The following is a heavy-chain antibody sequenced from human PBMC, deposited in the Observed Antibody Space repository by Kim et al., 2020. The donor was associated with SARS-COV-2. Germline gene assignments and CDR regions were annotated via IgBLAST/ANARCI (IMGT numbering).Heavy chain of an antibody. D-gene: IGHD3-3*01. CDR3: ARGIRFLEWLSRYMDV. Sequence: GGSLRLSCAASGFTFSSYSMNWVRQAPGKGLEWVSSISSSSYIYYADSVKGRFTISRDNAKNSLYLQMNSLRAEDTAVYYCARGIRFLEWLSRYMDVWGQGTTVTVSS. J-gene: IGHJ6*02. CDR1: GFTFSSYS. CDR2: ISSSSYI. V-gene: IGHV3-21*01.